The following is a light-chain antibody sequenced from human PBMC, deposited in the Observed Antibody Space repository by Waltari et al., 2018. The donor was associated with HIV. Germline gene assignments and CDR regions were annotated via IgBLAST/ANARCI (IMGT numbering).Light chain of an antibody. CDR1: SSDVGGYNY. CDR3: SSYTTSITPVL. Sequence: QSALTQPASVSGSPGQSITISCTGTSSDVGGYNYVSWYQQHPGKAPKLLISEVSNRPSGISNRFSGSKSGNTASLTISGLQTEDEADYYCSSYTTSITPVLFGGGTKLTVV. V-gene: IGLV2-14*01. CDR2: EVS. J-gene: IGLJ2*01.